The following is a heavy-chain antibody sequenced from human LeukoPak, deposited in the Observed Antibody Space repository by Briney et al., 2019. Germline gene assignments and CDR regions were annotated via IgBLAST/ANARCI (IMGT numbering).Heavy chain of an antibody. CDR3: AKDKEDGDYYYGMDV. J-gene: IGHJ6*02. Sequence: GRSLRLSCAASGFTFDDYAMHWVRQAPGKGLEWVSGISWNSGSIGYADSVKGRFTIPRDNAKNSLYLQMNSLRAEDTALYYCAKDKEDGDYYYGMDVWGQGTTVTVSS. CDR2: ISWNSGSI. V-gene: IGHV3-9*01. CDR1: GFTFDDYA. D-gene: IGHD4-17*01.